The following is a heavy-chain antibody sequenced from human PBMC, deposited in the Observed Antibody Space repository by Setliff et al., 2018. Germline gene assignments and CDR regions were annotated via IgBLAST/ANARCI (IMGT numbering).Heavy chain of an antibody. CDR3: AKDLSSNTAASYFFDL. D-gene: IGHD5-18*01. Sequence: GGSLRLSCAASGFTFSDHYMDWVRQAPGKGLEWVGRVRNKVNSYTTEYAASVKGRFTISRDDSKSIAYLQMNSLRGEDTAVYYCAKDLSSNTAASYFFDLWGQGTQVTVSS. V-gene: IGHV3-72*01. CDR2: VRNKVNSYTT. CDR1: GFTFSDHY. J-gene: IGHJ4*02.